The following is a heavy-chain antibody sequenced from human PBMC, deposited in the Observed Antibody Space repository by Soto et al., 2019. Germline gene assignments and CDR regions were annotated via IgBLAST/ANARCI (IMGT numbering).Heavy chain of an antibody. J-gene: IGHJ5*02. CDR1: GGSISSSSYY. V-gene: IGHV4-39*07. D-gene: IGHD3-3*01. Sequence: PSETLSLTCTVSGGSISSSSYYWGWIRQPPGKGLEWIGSIYYSGSTNYNPSLKSRVTMSVDTSKNQFSLKLSSVTAADTAVYYCARDGDFWSGYSNWFDPWGQGTLVTVSS. CDR3: ARDGDFWSGYSNWFDP. CDR2: IYYSGST.